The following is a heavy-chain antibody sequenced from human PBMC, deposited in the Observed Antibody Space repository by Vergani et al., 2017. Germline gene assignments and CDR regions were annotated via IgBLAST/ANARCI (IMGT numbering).Heavy chain of an antibody. CDR2: ISWNSGSI. J-gene: IGHJ4*02. V-gene: IGHV3-9*01. CDR1: GFTFDDYA. Sequence: EVQLVESGGGLVQPGRSLRLSCAASGFTFDDYAMHWVRQAPGKGLEWVSGISWNSGSIGYADSVKGRFTISRDNAKNSLYLQMNSLRAEDTALYYCAKAAAYNWNYYFDYWGQGTLVTVSS. D-gene: IGHD1-7*01. CDR3: AKAAAYNWNYYFDY.